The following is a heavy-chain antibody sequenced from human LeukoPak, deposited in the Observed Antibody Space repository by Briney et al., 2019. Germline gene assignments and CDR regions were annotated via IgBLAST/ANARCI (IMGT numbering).Heavy chain of an antibody. Sequence: PGGSLRLSCAASEFTVSSNYMSWVRQAPGKGLEWVSVIYSGGSTYYADSVKGRFTISRDNAKNTLYLQMNSLRAEDTAVYYCAPFSGDLVNLDYWGQGALVTVSS. CDR2: IYSGGST. CDR1: EFTVSSNY. V-gene: IGHV3-66*01. J-gene: IGHJ4*02. CDR3: APFSGDLVNLDY. D-gene: IGHD3-10*01.